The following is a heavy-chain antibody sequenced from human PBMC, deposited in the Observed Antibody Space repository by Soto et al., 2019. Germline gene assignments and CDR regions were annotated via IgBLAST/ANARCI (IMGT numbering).Heavy chain of an antibody. CDR1: GFTFSSYD. CDR3: ARDRGRAFDI. CDR2: TGTAGDT. D-gene: IGHD3-16*01. Sequence: EVQLVESGGGLVQPGGSLRLSCAASGFTFSSYDMHWGRQATGKGLEWVSATGTAGDTYYPGSVKGRFTISRENAKHSLYLQMNRLRAGYTAVYYCARDRGRAFDIWGQGTMVTVSS. J-gene: IGHJ3*02. V-gene: IGHV3-13*01.